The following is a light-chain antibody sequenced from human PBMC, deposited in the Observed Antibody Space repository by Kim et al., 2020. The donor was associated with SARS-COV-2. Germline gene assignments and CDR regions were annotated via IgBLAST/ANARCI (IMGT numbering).Light chain of an antibody. CDR2: NAS. J-gene: IGKJ1*01. CDR1: QNIGNW. CDR3: QQYNNYSWT. Sequence: DIQMTQSPSTLSASVGDRVTITCRASQNIGNWLAWYQQKPGKGPKLLVYNASTLNSGVPSRFSGSGSATEFTLTISSLQPDDFAAYYCQQYNNYSWTFGQGTKVDIK. V-gene: IGKV1-5*01.